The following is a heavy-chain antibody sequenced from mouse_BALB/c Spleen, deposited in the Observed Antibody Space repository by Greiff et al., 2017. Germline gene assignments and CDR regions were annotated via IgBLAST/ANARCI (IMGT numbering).Heavy chain of an antibody. J-gene: IGHJ4*01. CDR1: GYSITSGYY. CDR3: ARYEYYAMDY. D-gene: IGHD2-3*01. CDR2: ISYDGSN. V-gene: IGHV3-6*02. Sequence: DVKLQESGPGLVKPSQSLSLTCSVTGYSITSGYYWNWIRQFPGNKLEWMGYISYDGSNNYNPSLKNRISITRDTSKNQFFLKLNSVTTEDTATYYCARYEYYAMDYWGQGTSVTVSS.